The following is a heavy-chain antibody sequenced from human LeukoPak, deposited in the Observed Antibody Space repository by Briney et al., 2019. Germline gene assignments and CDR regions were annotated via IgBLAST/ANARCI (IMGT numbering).Heavy chain of an antibody. CDR1: GGSISSYY. Sequence: PSETLSLTCTVSGGSISSYYWSWIRQPAGKGLEWIGRIYTSGSTNYNPSLKSRVTMSVDTSKNQFSLKLSSVTAADTAVYYCASWVAYCGGDCYSKQPGEPIDYWGQGTLVTVSS. CDR2: IYTSGST. CDR3: ASWVAYCGGDCYSKQPGEPIDY. J-gene: IGHJ4*02. D-gene: IGHD2-21*02. V-gene: IGHV4-4*07.